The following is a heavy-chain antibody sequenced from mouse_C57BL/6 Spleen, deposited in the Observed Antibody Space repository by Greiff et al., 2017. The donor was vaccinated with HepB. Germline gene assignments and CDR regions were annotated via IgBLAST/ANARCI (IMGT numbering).Heavy chain of an antibody. CDR1: GFTFSSYG. Sequence: EVKLMESGGDLVKPGGSLKLSCAASGFTFSSYGMSWVRQTPDKRLEWVATISSGGSYTYYPDSVKGRFTISRDNAKNTLYLQMSSLKSEDTAMYYCARLYGSSPWFAYWGQGTLVTVSA. CDR2: ISSGGSYT. J-gene: IGHJ3*01. CDR3: ARLYGSSPWFAY. D-gene: IGHD1-1*01. V-gene: IGHV5-6*01.